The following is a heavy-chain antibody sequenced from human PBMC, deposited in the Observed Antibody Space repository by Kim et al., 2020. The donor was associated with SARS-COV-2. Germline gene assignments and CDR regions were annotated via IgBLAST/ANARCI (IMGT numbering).Heavy chain of an antibody. D-gene: IGHD1-26*01. CDR1: GYTFTSYY. Sequence: ASVKVSCKASGYTFTSYYMHWVRQAPGQGLEWMGIINPSGGSTSYAQKFQGRVTMTRDTSTSTVYMELSSLRSEDTAVYYCARDGRPLVGDYYYYGMDVWGQGTTVTVSS. CDR3: ARDGRPLVGDYYYYGMDV. V-gene: IGHV1-46*01. J-gene: IGHJ6*02. CDR2: INPSGGST.